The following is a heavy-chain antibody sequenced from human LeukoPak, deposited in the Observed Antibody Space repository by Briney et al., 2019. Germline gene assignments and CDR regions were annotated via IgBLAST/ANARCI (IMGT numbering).Heavy chain of an antibody. CDR1: GGSLSNHY. Sequence: SETLTLTCTVSGGSLSNHYWSWLRQSPGEGLEWIGQVYYLGSTSYNPSFKSRVTISLDTSKIQLSLKLTSVTAADTAVYFCAREKGGYRGHFGSWGQGTLVTVSS. V-gene: IGHV4-59*11. CDR3: AREKGGYRGHFGS. CDR2: VYYLGST. J-gene: IGHJ4*02. D-gene: IGHD3-16*02.